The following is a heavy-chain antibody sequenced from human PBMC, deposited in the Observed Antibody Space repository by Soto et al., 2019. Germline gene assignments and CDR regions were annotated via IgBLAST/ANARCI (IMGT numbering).Heavy chain of an antibody. CDR1: GFTFSSYW. D-gene: IGHD6-19*01. CDR2: VNPDGSAT. J-gene: IGHJ3*02. CDR3: ARVLKSSGWDNDVFDI. V-gene: IGHV3-74*01. Sequence: GGSLRLSCAGSGFTFSSYWMHWVRQAPGKGLVWVSRVNPDGSATKYADSVKGRFTVSRDNAKNTMSLQMYSLRGDDTTVYYCARVLKSSGWDNDVFDIWGQGAMVTVSS.